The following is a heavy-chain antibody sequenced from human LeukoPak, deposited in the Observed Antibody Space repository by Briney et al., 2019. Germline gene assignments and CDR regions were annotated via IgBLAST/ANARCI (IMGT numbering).Heavy chain of an antibody. CDR3: AKDQQGYDFWSLNWFDP. CDR1: GIDISYHY. V-gene: IGHV3-53*01. Sequence: GGSLRLSCVASGIDISYHYVGWVRQAPGKGLEWVSVIHTGGTTHYADSVKGRFTVSKDTSNNTVFLQMNSLRVEDTAVYFCAKDQQGYDFWSLNWFDPWGQGTLVTVSS. CDR2: IHTGGTT. J-gene: IGHJ5*02. D-gene: IGHD3-3*01.